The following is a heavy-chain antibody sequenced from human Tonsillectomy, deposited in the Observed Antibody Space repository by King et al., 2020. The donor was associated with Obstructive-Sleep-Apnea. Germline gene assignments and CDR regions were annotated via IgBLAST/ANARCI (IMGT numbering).Heavy chain of an antibody. CDR2: IHYSGTT. D-gene: IGHD3-16*01. V-gene: IGHV4-28*01. CDR3: ARRGTPGAFDI. Sequence: VQLQESGPGLVKPSDTLSLTCAISGYSISSSNWWGWIRQPPGKGLEWIGYIHYSGTTYYNSSLKSRVTMSVDTSKNQFSLRLSSLTSVDTAVYYCARRGTPGAFDIWGQGAMVTVSS. J-gene: IGHJ3*02. CDR1: GYSISSSNW.